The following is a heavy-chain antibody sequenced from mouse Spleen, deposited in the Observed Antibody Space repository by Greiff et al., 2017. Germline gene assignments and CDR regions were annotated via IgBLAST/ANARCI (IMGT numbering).Heavy chain of an antibody. CDR2: INPSNGGT. D-gene: IGHD1-1*01. V-gene: IGHV1-53*01. Sequence: QVQLQQPGTELVKPGASVKLSCKASGYTFTSYWMHWVKQRPGQGLEWIGNINPSNGGTNYNEKFKSKATLTVDKSSSTAYMQLSSLTSEDTAVYYCAKPYYYGSSYRGFYAMDYWGQGTSVTVSS. CDR1: GYTFTSYW. J-gene: IGHJ4*01. CDR3: AKPYYYGSSYRGFYAMDY.